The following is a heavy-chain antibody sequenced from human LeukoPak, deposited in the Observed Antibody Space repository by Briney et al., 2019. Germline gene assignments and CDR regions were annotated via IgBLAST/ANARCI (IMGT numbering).Heavy chain of an antibody. CDR3: AKSWDTVTRGRTYFDY. CDR1: GFIFSRYG. Sequence: GGSLRLSCVASGFIFSRYGMHWVRQAPGKGLEWVAIISNDGSETYYVDPVKGRFTISRDNSKNMLYLQMNSLRAEDTAVYYCAKSWDTVTRGRTYFDYWGQGTLVIASS. CDR2: ISNDGSET. D-gene: IGHD4-17*01. V-gene: IGHV3-30*18. J-gene: IGHJ4*02.